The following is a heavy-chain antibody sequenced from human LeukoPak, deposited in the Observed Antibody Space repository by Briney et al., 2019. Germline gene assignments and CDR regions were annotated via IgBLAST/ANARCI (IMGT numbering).Heavy chain of an antibody. D-gene: IGHD2-2*01. V-gene: IGHV1-2*02. J-gene: IGHJ5*02. Sequence: GASVKVSCKASGYTFADYYIHWVRQAPGQGLGWVGWMNPNSGDTNYARSFQGRVTMTRDTSISTAYMELSRLRFDDTAVYYCAKDPFDQMLPENWFDPWGQGTLVTVSS. CDR1: GYTFADYY. CDR2: MNPNSGDT. CDR3: AKDPFDQMLPENWFDP.